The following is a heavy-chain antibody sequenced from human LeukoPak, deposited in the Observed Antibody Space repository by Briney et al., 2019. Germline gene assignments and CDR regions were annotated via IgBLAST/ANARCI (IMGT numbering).Heavy chain of an antibody. CDR2: ISGSGGST. V-gene: IGHV3-23*01. Sequence: GGSLRLSCAASGFTFSSYAMSWVRQAPGKGLEXXSAISGSGGSTYYADSVKGRFTISRDNSKDTLYLQMNSLRAEDTAVYYCAKPGIAAAGTGWFDPWGQGTLVTVSS. CDR1: GFTFSSYA. J-gene: IGHJ5*02. D-gene: IGHD6-13*01. CDR3: AKPGIAAAGTGWFDP.